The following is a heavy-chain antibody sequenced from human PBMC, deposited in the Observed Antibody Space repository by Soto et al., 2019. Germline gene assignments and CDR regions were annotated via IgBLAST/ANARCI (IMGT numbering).Heavy chain of an antibody. V-gene: IGHV1-69*12. J-gene: IGHJ4*02. CDR3: ARSRDSSSWSDY. D-gene: IGHD6-13*01. Sequence: QVQLVQSGAEVKKPGSSVKVSCKASGGTFSSYAISWVRQAPGQGLEWMGGIIPIFGTANYAQKFQGRVKILAXXSTSTAYMELSSLRSEDTAVYYCARSRDSSSWSDYWGQGTLVTVSS. CDR2: IIPIFGTA. CDR1: GGTFSSYA.